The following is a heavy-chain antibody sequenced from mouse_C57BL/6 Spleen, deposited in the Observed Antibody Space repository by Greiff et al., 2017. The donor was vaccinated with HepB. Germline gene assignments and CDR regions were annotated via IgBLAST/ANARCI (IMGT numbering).Heavy chain of an antibody. CDR3: ARYTTVVDTGFDY. Sequence: QVQLQQPGAELVMPGASVKLSCKASGYTFTSYWMHWVKQRPGQGLEWIGEIDPSDSYTNYNQKFKGKSTLTVDKSSSTAYMQLSSLTSEDSAVYNCARYTTVVDTGFDYWGQGTTLTVSS. CDR2: IDPSDSYT. D-gene: IGHD1-1*01. J-gene: IGHJ2*01. CDR1: GYTFTSYW. V-gene: IGHV1-69*01.